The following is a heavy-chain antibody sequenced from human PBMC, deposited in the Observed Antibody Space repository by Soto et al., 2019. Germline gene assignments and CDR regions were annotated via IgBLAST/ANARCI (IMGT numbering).Heavy chain of an antibody. CDR2: IIPMFGTA. V-gene: IGHV1-69*12. Sequence: QVQPVQSGAEVKKPESSVKVSCKAPGGTFSTYAISWVRQAPGQGLEWMGGIIPMFGTANYAQRFQDRVTITADESTNTVYMELSSLRSEATAVYFCASGIQLWLRRINNGFSGWGQGTLVTVSS. D-gene: IGHD5-18*01. J-gene: IGHJ4*02. CDR3: ASGIQLWLRRINNGFSG. CDR1: GGTFSTYA.